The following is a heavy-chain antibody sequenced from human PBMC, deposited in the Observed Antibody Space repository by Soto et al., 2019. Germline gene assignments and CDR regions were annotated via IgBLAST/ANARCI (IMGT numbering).Heavy chain of an antibody. CDR2: IYNSGST. V-gene: IGHV4-4*02. CDR3: ARTLPNRQLFDS. Sequence: PSETLSLTCAVPGGSISSSNWWSWVRQPPGKGLEWIGDIYNSGSTNYNPSLKSRVTISVDTSKNQFSLRLASVTAADTAVYYCARTLPNRQLFDSWSQGTLVTVSS. J-gene: IGHJ4*02. CDR1: GGSISSSNW. D-gene: IGHD1-1*01.